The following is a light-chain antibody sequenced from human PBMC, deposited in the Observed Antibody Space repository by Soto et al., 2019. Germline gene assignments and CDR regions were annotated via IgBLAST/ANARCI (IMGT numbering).Light chain of an antibody. J-gene: IGKJ2*01. CDR2: AAS. V-gene: IGKV1-9*01. CDR3: QQLNSYPPYT. CDR1: QDISSY. Sequence: DIHLTQSPSFLSASVGDRVTITCRASQDISSYLAWFQQKPGKAPKLLIYAASTLQSGVPSRFSGSGSGTEFTLTISSLQPEDFATYYCQQLNSYPPYTFGQGTKLEIK.